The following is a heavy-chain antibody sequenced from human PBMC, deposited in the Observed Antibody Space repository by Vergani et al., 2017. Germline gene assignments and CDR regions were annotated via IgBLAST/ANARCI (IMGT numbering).Heavy chain of an antibody. V-gene: IGHV4-34*01. CDR3: ARGARLSQYYDGSGSNKGGYYYGMDV. Sequence: QVQLQQWGAGLLKPSETLSLTCAVYGGSFSGYYWSWIRQPPGKGLDWIGEINHSGSTNYNPSLKSRVTISVDTSKNQFSLKLSSVTAADTAVYYCARGARLSQYYDGSGSNKGGYYYGMDVWGQGTTVTVSS. J-gene: IGHJ6*02. D-gene: IGHD3-10*01. CDR2: INHSGST. CDR1: GGSFSGYY.